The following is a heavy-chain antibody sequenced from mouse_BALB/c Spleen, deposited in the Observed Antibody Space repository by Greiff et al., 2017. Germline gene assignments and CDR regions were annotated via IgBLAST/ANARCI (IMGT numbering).Heavy chain of an antibody. CDR3: ARYYYGRSYDYAMDY. J-gene: IGHJ4*01. D-gene: IGHD1-1*01. CDR1: GFTFSSYT. CDR2: ISSGGGNT. V-gene: IGHV5-9*03. Sequence: EVNVVESGGGLVKPGGSLKLSCAASGFTFSSYTMSWVRQTTEKRLEWVATISSGGGNTYYPDSVKGRFTISRDNAKNNLYLQMSSLRSEDTALYYCARYYYGRSYDYAMDYWGQGTSVTVSS.